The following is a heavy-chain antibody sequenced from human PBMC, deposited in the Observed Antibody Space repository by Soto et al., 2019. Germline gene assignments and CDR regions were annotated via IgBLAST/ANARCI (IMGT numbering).Heavy chain of an antibody. CDR1: GFTVSNNY. Sequence: EVQLVESGGGLVQPGGSLRLFCAASGFTVSNNYMGWVRQAPGKGLEWVSSLYSDGRTYYADSVRGRFTISTDNSKDTLYLQMNSLRVDDTAMYYCARHVGFYWYFDLWGRGTLVTVSS. J-gene: IGHJ2*01. CDR3: ARHVGFYWYFDL. CDR2: LYSDGRT. D-gene: IGHD1-26*01. V-gene: IGHV3-66*04.